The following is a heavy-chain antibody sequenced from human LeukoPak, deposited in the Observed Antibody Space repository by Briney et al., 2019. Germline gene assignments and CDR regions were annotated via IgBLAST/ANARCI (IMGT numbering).Heavy chain of an antibody. CDR1: GFTFSSYG. J-gene: IGHJ4*02. CDR3: AKDRGRAAAGHFDY. CDR2: IRYDGSNK. V-gene: IGHV3-30*02. Sequence: GGSLRLSCAASGFTFSSYGMHWVRQAPGKGLEWVAFIRYDGSNKYYADSVKGRFTISRDNSKNMLYLQMNSLRAEDTAVYYCAKDRGRAAAGHFDYWGQGTLVTVSS. D-gene: IGHD6-13*01.